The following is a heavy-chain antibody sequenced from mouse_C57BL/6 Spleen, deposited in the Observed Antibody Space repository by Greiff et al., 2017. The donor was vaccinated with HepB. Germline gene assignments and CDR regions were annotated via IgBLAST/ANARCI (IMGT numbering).Heavy chain of an antibody. D-gene: IGHD3-2*02. CDR2: IYPGDGDT. V-gene: IGHV1-82*01. Sequence: VMLVESGPELVKPGASVKISCKASGYAFSSSWMNWVKQRPGKGLEWIGRIYPGDGDTNYNGKFKGKATLTADKSSSTAYMQLSSLTSEDSAVYFCARETAQAMDYWGQGTSVTVSS. CDR1: GYAFSSSW. J-gene: IGHJ4*01. CDR3: ARETAQAMDY.